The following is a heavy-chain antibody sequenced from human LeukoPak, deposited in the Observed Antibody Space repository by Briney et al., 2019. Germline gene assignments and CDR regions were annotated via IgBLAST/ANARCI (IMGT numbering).Heavy chain of an antibody. CDR2: IQYDGSNK. J-gene: IGHJ5*02. V-gene: IGHV3-30*02. D-gene: IGHD6-13*01. CDR1: GFSFKSYG. Sequence: GPIILSCAASGFSFKSYGKHWGRQAPGKGLERVAFIQYDGSNKYYSDSVKGRFIISRDNSKNKLYQQMNILIGRYKPVYYFLKDSKAAATGSWFDPWGQGTLVTVSA. CDR3: LKDSKAAATGSWFDP.